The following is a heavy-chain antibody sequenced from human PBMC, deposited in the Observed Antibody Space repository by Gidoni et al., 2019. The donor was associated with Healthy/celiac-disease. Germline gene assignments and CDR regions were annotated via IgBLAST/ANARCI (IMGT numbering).Heavy chain of an antibody. Sequence: QVQLVQSGAEVKKPGSSVKVSCKASGGTFSSSVLSGVRQAPGQGLECMGGIIPIFGTANDAQKFQGRVTITADESTSTAYMELSSLRSEDTAVYYCARMVGYCSGGSCYSNYYYYGMDVWGQGTTVTVSS. CDR2: IIPIFGTA. J-gene: IGHJ6*02. CDR1: GGTFSSSV. CDR3: ARMVGYCSGGSCYSNYYYYGMDV. V-gene: IGHV1-69*01. D-gene: IGHD2-15*01.